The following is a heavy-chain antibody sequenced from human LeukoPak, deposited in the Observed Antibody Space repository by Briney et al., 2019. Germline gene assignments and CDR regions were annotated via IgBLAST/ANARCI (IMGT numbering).Heavy chain of an antibody. D-gene: IGHD3-16*01. CDR3: ARPGLATNWLDP. CDR1: GYTFTNYD. V-gene: IGHV1-8*01. J-gene: IGHJ5*02. Sequence: ASVKVSCKASGYTFTNYDINWVRQATGQGLEWMGWMNPNSGNTGYAQKFQGRVTMTRNTSISTAYMELSSLRSEDTAVYYCARPGLATNWLDPWGQGTLVTVSS. CDR2: MNPNSGNT.